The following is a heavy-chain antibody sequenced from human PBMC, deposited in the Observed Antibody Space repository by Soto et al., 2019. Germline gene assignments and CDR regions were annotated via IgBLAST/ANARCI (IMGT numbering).Heavy chain of an antibody. CDR2: INNNSGRK. CDR1: GSSLSSYT. J-gene: IGHJ4*02. D-gene: IGHD7-27*01. Sequence: SLRLSCAASGSSLSSYTMNWVRQAPGKGLEQVSSINNNSGRKIYADSVKARFTISRDNSKNTLFLQMNSRKAEDTAVYFCAKDGDHEYFDYWGQGTQVTVSS. V-gene: IGHV3-23*01. CDR3: AKDGDHEYFDY.